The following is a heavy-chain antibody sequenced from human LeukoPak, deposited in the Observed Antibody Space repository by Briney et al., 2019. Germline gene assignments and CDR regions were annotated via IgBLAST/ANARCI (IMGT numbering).Heavy chain of an antibody. V-gene: IGHV3-23*01. J-gene: IGHJ4*02. CDR2: ISVGGST. CDR3: ARGTSGPDY. Sequence: GGSLRLSCAASGFNFSNYYMSWVRQAPGKGLEWVSGISVGGSTYYADSVKGRFTISRDNSKNTLYVQMSALRVDDTAVYYCARGTSGPDYWGQGTLVTVSS. CDR1: GFNFSNYY. D-gene: IGHD6-19*01.